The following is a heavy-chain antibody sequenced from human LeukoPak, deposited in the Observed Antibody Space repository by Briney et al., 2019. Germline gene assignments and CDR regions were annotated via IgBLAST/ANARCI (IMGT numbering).Heavy chain of an antibody. CDR1: GFTFSSYA. CDR2: ISGSGGST. Sequence: GGSLRLSCAASGFTFSSYAMSWVRQAPGKGLEWVSAISGSGGSTYYADSVKGRFTISRDNSKNTLYLQMNSLRAEDTAVYFCAKASGYYYYYGMDVWGQGTTVTVSS. V-gene: IGHV3-23*01. D-gene: IGHD3-10*01. J-gene: IGHJ6*02. CDR3: AKASGYYYYYGMDV.